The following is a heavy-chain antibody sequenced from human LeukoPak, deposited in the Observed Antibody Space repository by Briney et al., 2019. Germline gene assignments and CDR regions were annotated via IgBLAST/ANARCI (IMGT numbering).Heavy chain of an antibody. J-gene: IGHJ4*02. Sequence: GGSLRLSCVASGVTFNSNWMSWVRQAPGTGLEWVASIKQDGSEKYYLDSVKGRFTISRDNGKNSLYLQVNSLRAEDTAVYYCARGLDGYNLRYWGQGSLVTVSS. CDR1: GVTFNSNW. D-gene: IGHD5-24*01. V-gene: IGHV3-7*01. CDR2: IKQDGSEK. CDR3: ARGLDGYNLRY.